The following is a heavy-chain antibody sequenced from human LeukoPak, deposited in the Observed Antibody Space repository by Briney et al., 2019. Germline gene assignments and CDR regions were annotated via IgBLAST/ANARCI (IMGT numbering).Heavy chain of an antibody. D-gene: IGHD2-2*03. CDR2: INSSGRTI. J-gene: IGHJ6*02. Sequence: GGSLRLSCAASGFTFSSYELHWVRQAPGKGLEWVSYINSSGRTIFYADSVKGRFTISRDNAKNSLYLQMNRLRAEDTAVYHCARGDGYCSSTSCYAGPSYGLDVWGQGTTVTVSS. CDR3: ARGDGYCSSTSCYAGPSYGLDV. V-gene: IGHV3-48*03. CDR1: GFTFSSYE.